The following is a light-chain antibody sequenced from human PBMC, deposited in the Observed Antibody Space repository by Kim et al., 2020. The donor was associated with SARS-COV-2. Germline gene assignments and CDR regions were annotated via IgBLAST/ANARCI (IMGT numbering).Light chain of an antibody. Sequence: DIQMTQSPSSVSASVGEGVTITYRSSHDVSTWLAWYQHKPGKAPKLLIYAASSLQSGVPPRFIGSGSGTDFTLTISSLLPEDLATYFFLQTNSLPRSLGGGTKLEI. CDR3: LQTNSLPRS. V-gene: IGKV1-12*01. J-gene: IGKJ2*04. CDR2: AAS. CDR1: HDVSTW.